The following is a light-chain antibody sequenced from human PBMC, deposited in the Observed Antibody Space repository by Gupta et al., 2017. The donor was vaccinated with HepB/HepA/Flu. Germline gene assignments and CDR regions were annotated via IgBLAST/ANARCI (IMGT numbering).Light chain of an antibody. CDR2: VGS. CDR3: MQAQQTPFT. V-gene: IGKV2-28*01. Sequence: IEMTQSPLSLAVTPGEPASISCRSSQSLLTSIGYNYLDWYLQRPGQSPQLLIYVGSNRASGVPDRFSGSGSDRDFTLKISRVEAEDVGVYYCMQAQQTPFTFGTGTKVDIK. CDR1: QSLLTSIGYNY. J-gene: IGKJ3*01.